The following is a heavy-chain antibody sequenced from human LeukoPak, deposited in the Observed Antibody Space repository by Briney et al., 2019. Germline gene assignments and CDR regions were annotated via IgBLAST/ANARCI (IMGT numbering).Heavy chain of an antibody. J-gene: IGHJ4*02. CDR2: INPNSGGT. Sequence: ASVKVSCKASVYTFTGYYIHWVRQAPGQGLEWMGWINPNSGGTNYAQKFQGRVTMTRDTSISTAYMELSRLTSDDTAVYYCAREFYSGTYFYWGQGTLVTVSS. CDR3: AREFYSGTYFY. D-gene: IGHD1-26*01. CDR1: VYTFTGYY. V-gene: IGHV1-2*02.